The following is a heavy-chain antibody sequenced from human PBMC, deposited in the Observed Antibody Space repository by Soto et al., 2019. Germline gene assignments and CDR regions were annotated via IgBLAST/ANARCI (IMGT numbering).Heavy chain of an antibody. CDR3: ARATVLLWFGDSAPFDY. CDR2: IYYSGST. J-gene: IGHJ4*02. V-gene: IGHV4-30-4*01. CDR1: DGSISCGGYC. D-gene: IGHD3-10*01. Sequence: SVMLSHLWSVADGSISCGGYCWSLKSQPPGKGLEWIGYIYYSGSTYYNPSLKSRVTISVDTSKNQFSLKLSSVTAADTAVYYCARATVLLWFGDSAPFDYWGQGTLVPGFS.